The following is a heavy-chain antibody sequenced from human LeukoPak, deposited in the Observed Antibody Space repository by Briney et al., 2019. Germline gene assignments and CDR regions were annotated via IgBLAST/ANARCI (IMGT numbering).Heavy chain of an antibody. CDR1: GGSFSGYY. Sequence: SETLSLTCAVYGGSFSGYYWSWIRQPPGKGLEWIGEINHSGSTNYNPSPKSRVTISVDTSKNQFSLKLSSVTAADTAVYYCARVGYYYGSGSYEDYYGMDVWGQGTTVTVSS. CDR2: INHSGST. D-gene: IGHD3-10*01. CDR3: ARVGYYYGSGSYEDYYGMDV. J-gene: IGHJ6*02. V-gene: IGHV4-34*01.